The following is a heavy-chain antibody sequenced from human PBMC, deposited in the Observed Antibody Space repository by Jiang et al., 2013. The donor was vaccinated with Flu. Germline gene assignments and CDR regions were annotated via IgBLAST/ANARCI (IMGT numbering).Heavy chain of an antibody. D-gene: IGHD3-22*01. CDR3: AREDYDSSGYHELGSDY. V-gene: IGHV7-4-1*02. Sequence: KVSCKASGYTFTSYAMNWVRQAPGQGLEWMGWINTNTGNPTYAQGFTGRFVFSLDTSVSTAYLQISSLKAEDTAVYYCAREDYDSSGYHELGSDYWGQGTLVTVSS. CDR1: GYTFTSYA. CDR2: INTNTGNP. J-gene: IGHJ4*02.